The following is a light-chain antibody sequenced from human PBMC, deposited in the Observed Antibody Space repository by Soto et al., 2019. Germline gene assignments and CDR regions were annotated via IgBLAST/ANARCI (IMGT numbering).Light chain of an antibody. V-gene: IGKV3-15*01. CDR2: GAS. CDR3: QQYNDWPGT. CDR1: QSVRSN. J-gene: IGKJ2*01. Sequence: EIVMTQSPGTLSVSPGERATLSCRASQSVRSNLAWYQQKPGQAPRLLIYGASTRATGIPARFSGRGSGTELTLTISSLQSEDFAVYYCQQYNDWPGTFGQGTTLEVK.